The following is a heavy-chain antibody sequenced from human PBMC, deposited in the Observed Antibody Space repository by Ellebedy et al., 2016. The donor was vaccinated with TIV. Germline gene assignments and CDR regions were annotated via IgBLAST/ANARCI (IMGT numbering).Heavy chain of an antibody. CDR2: ISSSSSYI. Sequence: GESLKISCAASGFTFSSYNMNWVRQAPGMGLEWVSSISSSSSYIYYAVSVKGRFTISRDNAKNSLYLQMNSLRAEDTAVYYCAREHAEGEKPYYNYYGMDVWGQGTTVTVSS. V-gene: IGHV3-21*01. D-gene: IGHD3-16*01. J-gene: IGHJ6*02. CDR1: GFTFSSYN. CDR3: AREHAEGEKPYYNYYGMDV.